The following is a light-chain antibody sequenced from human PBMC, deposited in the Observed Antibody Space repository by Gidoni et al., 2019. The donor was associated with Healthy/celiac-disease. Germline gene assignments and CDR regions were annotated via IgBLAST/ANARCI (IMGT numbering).Light chain of an antibody. CDR3: QSYDSSLRGSV. J-gene: IGLJ3*02. CDR1: SSNIGAGFD. Sequence: QSVLTQPPSVSGAPGQRVTISCTGSSSNIGAGFDVHWYRQLPGTAPKLLIYVNSNRPSGVPDRFSGSKSGTSASLAITGLQAEDEADYYCQSYDSSLRGSVFGGGTKLTVL. V-gene: IGLV1-40*01. CDR2: VNS.